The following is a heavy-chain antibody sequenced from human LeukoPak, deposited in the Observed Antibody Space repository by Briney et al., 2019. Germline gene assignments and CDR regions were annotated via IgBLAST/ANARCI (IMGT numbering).Heavy chain of an antibody. CDR3: ARVCSSTSCYRDAFDI. J-gene: IGHJ3*02. CDR2: IYYIGST. Sequence: PSQTLSLTCTVSGGSISSGDYYWSWIRQPPGKGLEWIGYIYYIGSTYYNPSLKSRVTISVDTSKNQFSLKLSSVTAADTAVYYCARVCSSTSCYRDAFDIWGQGTMVTVSS. V-gene: IGHV4-30-4*08. CDR1: GGSISSGDYY. D-gene: IGHD2-2*01.